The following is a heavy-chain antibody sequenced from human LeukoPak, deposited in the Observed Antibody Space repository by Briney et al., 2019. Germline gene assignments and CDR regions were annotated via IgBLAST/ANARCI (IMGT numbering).Heavy chain of an antibody. CDR1: GFSFKDYY. J-gene: IGHJ4*02. Sequence: QPGGSLRLSCAASGFSFKDYYFSWIRQAPGKGLEWVSFINVNGGTMYYADFVKGRFTISRDNAKSSLYLEMNSLRVEDTAVYYCARGPRILAAGSYYFDYWGQGSLVTVSS. D-gene: IGHD6-13*01. V-gene: IGHV3-11*01. CDR2: INVNGGTM. CDR3: ARGPRILAAGSYYFDY.